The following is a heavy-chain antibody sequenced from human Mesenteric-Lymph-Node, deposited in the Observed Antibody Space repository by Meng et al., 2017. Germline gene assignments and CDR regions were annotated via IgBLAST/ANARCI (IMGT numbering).Heavy chain of an antibody. CDR1: RVSISSGGYY. CDR3: ASFDHIPSRNYFDY. V-gene: IGHV4-30-4*08. J-gene: IGHJ4*02. CDR2: IYYSGST. Sequence: QMRVEVPGLGLVKPAPALSFPCTVSRVSISSGGYYWSWSRRHPGKGLEWIGDIYYSGSTYYNPSLKSRVSISVDTSKNQFSLNLNSMTAADTAVYYCASFDHIPSRNYFDYWGQGTLVTVSS. D-gene: IGHD2-21*01.